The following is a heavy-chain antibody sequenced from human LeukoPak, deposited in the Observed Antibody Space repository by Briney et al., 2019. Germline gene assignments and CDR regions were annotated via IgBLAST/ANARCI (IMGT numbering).Heavy chain of an antibody. D-gene: IGHD6-6*01. Sequence: PGGSLRLSCAASGFAFSIYVMSWVRQAPAMGLEWVSSISGGGGGTYYADSVKGRFTISRDNAKNTLYLQMNSLSAEDTAVYYCAKEDRSSSRSYFAYWGQGALVTVSS. J-gene: IGHJ4*02. CDR3: AKEDRSSSRSYFAY. CDR1: GFAFSIYV. CDR2: ISGGGGGT. V-gene: IGHV3-23*01.